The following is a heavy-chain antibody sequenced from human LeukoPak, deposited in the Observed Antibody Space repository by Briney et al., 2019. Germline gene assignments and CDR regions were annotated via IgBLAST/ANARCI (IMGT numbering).Heavy chain of an antibody. J-gene: IGHJ4*02. CDR1: GFTFGDYA. CDR3: ARVGGGNSGIDY. CDR2: ISSSSSYI. Sequence: GGSLRLSCTASGFTFGDYAMSWFRQAPGKGLEWVSSISSSSSYIYYADSVKGRFTISRDNAKNSLYLQMNSLRAEDTAVYYCARVGGGNSGIDYWGQGTLVTVSS. V-gene: IGHV3-21*01. D-gene: IGHD4-23*01.